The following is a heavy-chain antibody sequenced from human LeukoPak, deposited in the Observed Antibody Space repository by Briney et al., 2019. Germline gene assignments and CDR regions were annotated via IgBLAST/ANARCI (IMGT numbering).Heavy chain of an antibody. J-gene: IGHJ4*02. D-gene: IGHD2-15*01. CDR1: GLIFSSYW. V-gene: IGHV3-7*03. CDR2: IKQDGSEE. CDR3: ARHRRYCSGGSCYSGYYFDS. Sequence: PGGSLRLSCAASGLIFSSYWMSWARQAPGKGLEWVANIKQDGSEEYYVDSVKGRFTISRDNAKNSLYLQMNSLRAEDTAVYCCARHRRYCSGGSCYSGYYFDSWGPGTLVTVSS.